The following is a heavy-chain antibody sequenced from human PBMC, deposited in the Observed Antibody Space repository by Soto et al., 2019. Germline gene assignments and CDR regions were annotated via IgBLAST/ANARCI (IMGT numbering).Heavy chain of an antibody. J-gene: IGHJ4*02. V-gene: IGHV3-33*01. CDR1: GFTFSSYG. CDR3: ASSEPGIAAAGTMGY. Sequence: GGSLRLSCAASGFTFSSYGMHWVRQAPGKGLEWVAVIWYDGSNKYYADSVKGRFTISRDNSKNTLYLQMNSLRAEDTAVYYCASSEPGIAAAGTMGYWGQGTLVTVSS. D-gene: IGHD6-13*01. CDR2: IWYDGSNK.